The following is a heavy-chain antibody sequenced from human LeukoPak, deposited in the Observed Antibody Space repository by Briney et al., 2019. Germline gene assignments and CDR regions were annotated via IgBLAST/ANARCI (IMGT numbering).Heavy chain of an antibody. CDR1: GFTFSSYW. CDR2: IKQDGSEK. J-gene: IGHJ4*02. V-gene: IGHV3-7*01. Sequence: GGSLRLTCAASGFTFSSYWMSWVRQAPGKGLEWVANIKQDGSEKYYVDSVKGRFTIPRDNAKNSLYLQMNSLRAEDTAVYYCARDLDGDGIDYWGQGTLVTVSS. CDR3: ARDLDGDGIDY. D-gene: IGHD4-17*01.